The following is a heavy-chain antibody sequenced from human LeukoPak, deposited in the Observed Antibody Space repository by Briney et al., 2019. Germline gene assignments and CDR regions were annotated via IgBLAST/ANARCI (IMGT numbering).Heavy chain of an antibody. D-gene: IGHD3-22*01. Sequence: ASVKVSCKASGYAFTSQDINWVRQATGQGLEWMGYMNPNSGNTVYAQKFQGRVTMTRDMSTSTVYMELSSLRSEDTAVYYCARMHYDSSTYRDYWGQGTLVTVSS. CDR2: MNPNSGNT. CDR1: GYAFTSQD. J-gene: IGHJ4*02. CDR3: ARMHYDSSTYRDY. V-gene: IGHV1-8*02.